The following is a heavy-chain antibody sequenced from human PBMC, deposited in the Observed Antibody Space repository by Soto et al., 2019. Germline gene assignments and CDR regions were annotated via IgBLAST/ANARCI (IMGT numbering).Heavy chain of an antibody. CDR3: ARWLQFGYYYGMDV. CDR2: IYYSGST. Sequence: PSETLSLTCTVSGGSISSSLCHWGWIRQSPGKGLEWIGYIYYSGSTTYNPSLKSRVTISVDTSKNQFSLKLSSVTAADTAVYYCARWLQFGYYYGMDVWGQGTTVTVSS. D-gene: IGHD5-12*01. V-gene: IGHV4-61*05. J-gene: IGHJ6*02. CDR1: GGSISSSLCH.